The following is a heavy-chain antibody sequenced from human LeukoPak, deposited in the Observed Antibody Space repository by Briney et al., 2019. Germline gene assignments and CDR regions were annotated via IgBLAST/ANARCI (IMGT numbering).Heavy chain of an antibody. Sequence: GGTLRLSCAASGFTFSSYGMSWLRQAPGKGLEWVSAISGSGGSTYYADSVKGRFTISRDNSKNTLYLQMNSLRAEDTAVYYCAKNSRDGYNYCYFDYWGQGTLVTVSS. D-gene: IGHD5-24*01. CDR3: AKNSRDGYNYCYFDY. CDR1: GFTFSSYG. CDR2: ISGSGGST. V-gene: IGHV3-23*01. J-gene: IGHJ4*02.